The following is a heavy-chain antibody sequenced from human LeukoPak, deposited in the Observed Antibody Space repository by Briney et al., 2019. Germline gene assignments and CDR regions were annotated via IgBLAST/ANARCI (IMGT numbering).Heavy chain of an antibody. D-gene: IGHD3-10*01. CDR3: ARDLSEYGWFGELYY. V-gene: IGHV3-7*01. Sequence: PGGSLRLSCEASGFTFNNFWMSWVRQAPGKGLEWVANINENGSEKKYVDSLKGRFSISRDNAKNTLYLQMHSLRAEDTAVYFCARDLSEYGWFGELYYWGQGTLVTVSS. CDR1: GFTFNNFW. CDR2: INENGSEK. J-gene: IGHJ4*02.